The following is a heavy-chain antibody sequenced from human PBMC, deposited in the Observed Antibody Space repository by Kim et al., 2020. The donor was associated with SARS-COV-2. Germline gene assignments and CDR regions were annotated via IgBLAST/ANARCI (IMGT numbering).Heavy chain of an antibody. Sequence: SETLSLTCTASGGSIGSSDYYWAWIRQSPGMGLEWIGSVFYSGSTYYNTSLMGRGTISVDPSRNHFSLRLTSVTAAATAVYYWAGHVADKDLLVDAFD. D-gene: IGHD2-15*01. V-gene: IGHV4-39*01. CDR2: VFYSGST. CDR3: AGHVADKDLLVDAFD. J-gene: IGHJ4*01. CDR1: GGSIGSSDYY.